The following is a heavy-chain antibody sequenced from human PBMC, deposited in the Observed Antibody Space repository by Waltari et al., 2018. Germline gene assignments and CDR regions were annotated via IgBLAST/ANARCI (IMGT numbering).Heavy chain of an antibody. CDR3: ARVVVGATPYYYYGMDG. Sequence: QVQLQESGPGLVKPSETLSLTCTVSGGSISSYYWSWIRQPPGKGLEWIGYIYYSGSTNYNPSLKSRVTISVDTSKNQFFLKLSSVTAADTAVYYCARVVVGATPYYYYGMDGWGQGTTVTVSS. CDR1: GGSISSYY. J-gene: IGHJ6*02. D-gene: IGHD1-26*01. CDR2: IYYSGST. V-gene: IGHV4-59*01.